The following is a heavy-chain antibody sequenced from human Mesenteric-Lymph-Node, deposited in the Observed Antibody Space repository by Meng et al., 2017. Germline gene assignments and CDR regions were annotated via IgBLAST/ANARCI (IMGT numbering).Heavy chain of an antibody. CDR2: ISWNSGSI. Sequence: SLKISCAASGFTFDDYAMHWVRQVAGKGLEWVSGISWNSGSIGYADSVKGRFTVSRDNAKNSLFLQMNSLRAEDTALYYCAKDGYYGSGMAGYFDYWDQGSLATFPS. J-gene: IGHJ4*02. CDR1: GFTFDDYA. V-gene: IGHV3-9*01. D-gene: IGHD3-10*01. CDR3: AKDGYYGSGMAGYFDY.